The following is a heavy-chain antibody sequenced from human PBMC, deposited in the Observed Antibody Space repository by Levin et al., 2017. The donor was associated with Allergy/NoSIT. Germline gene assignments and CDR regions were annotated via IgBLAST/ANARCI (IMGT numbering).Heavy chain of an antibody. J-gene: IGHJ4*02. Sequence: GSLRLSCAVSGGSISSSNWWSWVRQPPGKGLEWIGEIYHSGSTNYNPSLKSRVTISVDKSKNQFSLKLSSVTAADTAVYYCARHHVGRKPLDYWGQGTLVTVSS. CDR3: ARHHVGRKPLDY. D-gene: IGHD2-15*01. CDR1: GGSISSSNW. CDR2: IYHSGST. V-gene: IGHV4-4*02.